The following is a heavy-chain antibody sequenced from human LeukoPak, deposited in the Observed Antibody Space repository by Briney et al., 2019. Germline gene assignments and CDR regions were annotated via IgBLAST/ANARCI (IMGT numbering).Heavy chain of an antibody. D-gene: IGHD5-12*01. CDR3: AKISGYDLAPYYFDY. V-gene: IGHV3-23*01. Sequence: GGSLRLSCAASGFTFSNYAMNWVRQAPGKGLEWVSTISTDGGSTYYTDSVRGRFTISRDNSKSTLYLQINSLRAEDTALYYCAKISGYDLAPYYFDYWGQGTLVTVSS. J-gene: IGHJ4*02. CDR1: GFTFSNYA. CDR2: ISTDGGST.